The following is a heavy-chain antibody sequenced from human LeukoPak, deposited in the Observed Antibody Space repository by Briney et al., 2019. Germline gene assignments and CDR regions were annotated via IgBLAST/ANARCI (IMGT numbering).Heavy chain of an antibody. CDR1: GFTVSSNY. Sequence: PGGSLRLSCAASGFTVSSNYMSWVRQAPGKGLEWVSVIYSGGSTYYADSVKGRFTISRDNSKNTLDLQMNSLRAEDTAVYYCARDAHGDYDPRAFDIWGQGTMVTVSS. CDR2: IYSGGST. J-gene: IGHJ3*02. D-gene: IGHD3-16*01. CDR3: ARDAHGDYDPRAFDI. V-gene: IGHV3-53*01.